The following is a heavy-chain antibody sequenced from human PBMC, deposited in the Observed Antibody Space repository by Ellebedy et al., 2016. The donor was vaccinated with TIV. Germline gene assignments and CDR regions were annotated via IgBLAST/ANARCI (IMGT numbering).Heavy chain of an antibody. V-gene: IGHV3-7*01. Sequence: PGGSLRLSCEVSGFSFSTHWMRWVRQAPGKGLEWVANIKEDGRKKYYADSVKGRFTISRDNAKNSLYLQMNSLRGADTAVYYCAVRPLAPNYFDSWGRGTLVTVSS. J-gene: IGHJ4*02. CDR3: AVRPLAPNYFDS. D-gene: IGHD2-15*01. CDR1: GFSFSTHW. CDR2: IKEDGRKK.